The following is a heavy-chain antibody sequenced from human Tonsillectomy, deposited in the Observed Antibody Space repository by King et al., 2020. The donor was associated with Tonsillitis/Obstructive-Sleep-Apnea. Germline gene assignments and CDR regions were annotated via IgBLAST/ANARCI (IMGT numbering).Heavy chain of an antibody. D-gene: IGHD3-22*01. J-gene: IGHJ6*03. CDR1: GFTFSIYA. V-gene: IGHV3-23*04. CDR3: AKDSDSSGYYPSNYYYMDV. Sequence: VQLVESGGGLVQPGGSLRLSCAASGFTFSIYAMTWVRQARGKGLERVSLISGSGGSTYYADSVKGRFTVSRDNSKNTLYLQMNSLRAEDTAVYYCAKDSDSSGYYPSNYYYMDVWGKGTTVTVSS. CDR2: ISGSGGST.